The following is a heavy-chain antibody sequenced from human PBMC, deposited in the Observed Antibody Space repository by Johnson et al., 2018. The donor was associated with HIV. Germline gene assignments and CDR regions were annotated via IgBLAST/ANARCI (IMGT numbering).Heavy chain of an antibody. J-gene: IGHJ3*02. CDR2: ISRSGGTV. D-gene: IGHD4-17*01. Sequence: VQLVESGGGLVQPGGSLRLSCAASGFTFSSYAMSWVRQAPGKGLEWVSAISRSGGTVYYADSVQGRFTISRDNAKNSLSLQMNSLRAEDTAVYYCASDSTPWGGDSVGYAFDIWGQGTMVTVSS. CDR3: ASDSTPWGGDSVGYAFDI. V-gene: IGHV3-48*04. CDR1: GFTFSSYA.